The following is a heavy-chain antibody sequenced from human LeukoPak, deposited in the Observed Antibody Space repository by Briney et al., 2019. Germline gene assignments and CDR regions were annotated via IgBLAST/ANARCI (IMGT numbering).Heavy chain of an antibody. CDR1: GFTITAWS. V-gene: IGHV3-48*04. D-gene: IGHD3-16*01. CDR2: ISSGSSPI. J-gene: IGHJ5*02. CDR3: TYLRTPDYNDKWLDP. Sequence: PGGSLRLSCAVSGFTITAWSMNWVRQAPRKGLEWLSYISSGSSPIYYADSVKGRFTISRDDAKNLVYLQMNSLRAEDTAVYYCTYLRTPDYNDKWLDPWGQGALVTVSS.